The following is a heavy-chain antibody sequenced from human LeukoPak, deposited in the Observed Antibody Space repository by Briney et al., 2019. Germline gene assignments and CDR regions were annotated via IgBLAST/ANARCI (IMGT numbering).Heavy chain of an antibody. V-gene: IGHV3-23*01. Sequence: GGSLRLSCAASGFTFSSYAMSWVRQAPGKGLEWVSDISGSGASTYYADSVKGRFTISRDNAKNTLYLQMNSLRAEDTAVYYCASISSSLIDYWGQGTLVTVSS. CDR2: ISGSGAST. CDR3: ASISSSLIDY. J-gene: IGHJ4*02. D-gene: IGHD6-6*01. CDR1: GFTFSSYA.